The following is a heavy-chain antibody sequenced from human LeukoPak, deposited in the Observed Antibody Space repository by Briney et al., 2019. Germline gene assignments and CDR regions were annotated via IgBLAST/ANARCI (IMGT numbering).Heavy chain of an antibody. CDR3: ARPSSYGAYGWFGY. J-gene: IGHJ4*02. CDR2: IYYSGST. Sequence: SETLSLTCTVSGGSISSYYWSWIRQPPGKGLEWIGYIYYSGSTNYNPSLKSRVTISVDTSKNQFSLKLSSVTAADTAVYYCARPSSYGAYGWFGYWGQGTLVTVSS. CDR1: GGSISSYY. V-gene: IGHV4-59*01. D-gene: IGHD4-17*01.